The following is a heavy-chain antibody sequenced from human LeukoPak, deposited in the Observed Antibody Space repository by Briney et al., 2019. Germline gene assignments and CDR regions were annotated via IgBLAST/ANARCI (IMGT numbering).Heavy chain of an antibody. D-gene: IGHD6-19*01. Sequence: PGGSLRLSCAASGFTFSSYSMNWVRQAPGKGLEWVGRIKSKTDGGTTDYAAPVKGRFTISRDDSKNTLYLQMNSLKTEDTAVYYCTTDPPVAVAGDYWGQGTLVTVSS. CDR1: GFTFSSYS. CDR3: TTDPPVAVAGDY. V-gene: IGHV3-15*01. CDR2: IKSKTDGGTT. J-gene: IGHJ4*02.